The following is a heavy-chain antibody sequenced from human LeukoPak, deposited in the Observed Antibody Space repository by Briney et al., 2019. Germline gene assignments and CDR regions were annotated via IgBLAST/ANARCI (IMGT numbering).Heavy chain of an antibody. Sequence: SQTLSLTCTVSGGSVSSGDYYWSWIRQPPGKGLECIGSIYYSGSTYYNPSLKSRVTISVDTSKNQFSLNLRSVTAADTAVYYCARDRYKNYYGMDVWGKGTTVTVSS. CDR1: GGSVSSGDYY. D-gene: IGHD1-1*01. J-gene: IGHJ6*04. CDR3: ARDRYKNYYGMDV. V-gene: IGHV4-30-4*01. CDR2: IYYSGST.